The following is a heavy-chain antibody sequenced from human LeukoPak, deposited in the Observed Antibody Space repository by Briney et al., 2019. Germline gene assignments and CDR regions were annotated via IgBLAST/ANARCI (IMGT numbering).Heavy chain of an antibody. D-gene: IGHD3-10*01. Sequence: GGSLRLSCAASGFTFSDYYMTWVRQAPGKGLEWVSYISGTGTTIYYADSVRGRFTISRDNAKNSLYLQMNSLRAEDSAVYYCARDLGRFGELSLEYWGQGTLVTVSS. V-gene: IGHV3-11*04. CDR3: ARDLGRFGELSLEY. CDR2: ISGTGTTI. CDR1: GFTFSDYY. J-gene: IGHJ4*02.